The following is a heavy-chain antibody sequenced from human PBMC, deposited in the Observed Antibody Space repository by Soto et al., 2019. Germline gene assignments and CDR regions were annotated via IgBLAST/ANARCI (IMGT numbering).Heavy chain of an antibody. V-gene: IGHV1-3*01. D-gene: IGHD3-3*01. Sequence: ASVKGSCKASGYTFTSYAIHWVRQAPGQRLEWMGWITAGNGNTKYSQKFQGRVTITRDTSASTAYMELSSLRSEDTAVYYCARDRGYYDFWSGLQISGYYYYGMDVWGQGTTVTVSS. CDR1: GYTFTSYA. J-gene: IGHJ6*02. CDR2: ITAGNGNT. CDR3: ARDRGYYDFWSGLQISGYYYYGMDV.